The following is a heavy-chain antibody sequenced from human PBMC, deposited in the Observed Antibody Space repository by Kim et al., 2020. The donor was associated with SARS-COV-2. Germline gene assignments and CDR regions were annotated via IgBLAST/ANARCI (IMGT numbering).Heavy chain of an antibody. J-gene: IGHJ3*02. Sequence: ASVKVSCKASGYTFTSYAMHWVRQAPGQRLEWMGWINAGNGNTKYSQKFQGRVTITRDTSASTAYMELSSLRSEDTAVYYCASLRITMVRDYAFDIWGQGTMVTVSS. CDR1: GYTFTSYA. CDR2: INAGNGNT. D-gene: IGHD3-10*01. CDR3: ASLRITMVRDYAFDI. V-gene: IGHV1-3*01.